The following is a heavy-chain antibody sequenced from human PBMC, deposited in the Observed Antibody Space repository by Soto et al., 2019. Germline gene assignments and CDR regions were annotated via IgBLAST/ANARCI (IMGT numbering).Heavy chain of an antibody. CDR2: ISSSSSYT. CDR3: AIDRLLGYYFDY. Sequence: QVQLVESGGGLVKPGGSLRLSCAASGFTFSDYYMSWIRQAPGKGLEWVSYISSSSSYTNYADSVKGRFTISRDNAKNSLYLQMNSLRAEDTAVYYCAIDRLLGYYFDYWGQGTLVTVSS. D-gene: IGHD3-10*01. CDR1: GFTFSDYY. V-gene: IGHV3-11*05. J-gene: IGHJ4*02.